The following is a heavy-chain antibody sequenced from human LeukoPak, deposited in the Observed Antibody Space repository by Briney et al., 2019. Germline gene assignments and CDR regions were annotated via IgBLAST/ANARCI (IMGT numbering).Heavy chain of an antibody. Sequence: SVRVSCKASGITFVRSAIQWVRQARGQPPEWIGWLVVGSGNTNYAQKFQDRVTITRDMSTSTAYMELSRLTSEDTAVYYCAADGSGGDCTLAYWGQGTLVSVSS. CDR2: LVVGSGNT. CDR3: AADGSGGDCTLAY. CDR1: GITFVRSA. D-gene: IGHD2-21*02. J-gene: IGHJ4*02. V-gene: IGHV1-58*02.